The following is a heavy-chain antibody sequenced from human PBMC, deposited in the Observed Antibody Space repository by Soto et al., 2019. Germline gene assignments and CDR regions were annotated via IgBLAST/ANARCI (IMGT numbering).Heavy chain of an antibody. V-gene: IGHV1-46*01. CDR2: INPSGGST. CDR3: ARDRGQWLVRGEWYYSYGMAV. D-gene: IGHD6-19*01. J-gene: IGHJ6*02. Sequence: QVQLVQSGAEVKKPGASVKVSCKASGYTFTSYYMHWVRQAPGQGLEWMGIINPSGGSTSYAQKSQGRVTMTGDRPTSKVYRKLSSLRSEDTAVYYCARDRGQWLVRGEWYYSYGMAVWGQGTTVTVSS. CDR1: GYTFTSYY.